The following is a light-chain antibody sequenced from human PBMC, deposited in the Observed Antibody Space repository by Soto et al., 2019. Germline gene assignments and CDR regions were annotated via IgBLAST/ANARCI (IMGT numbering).Light chain of an antibody. Sequence: EIVLTQSPATLSLSPGDRATLSCRASQSVSNYLAWYQQKPGQAPRLLIYDASTRATGIPGRFSGSGSGTDFTLTISSLEPEDFAVYYCQQRSGWPTLGPGTKVDIK. CDR3: QQRSGWPT. V-gene: IGKV3-11*01. CDR1: QSVSNY. CDR2: DAS. J-gene: IGKJ3*01.